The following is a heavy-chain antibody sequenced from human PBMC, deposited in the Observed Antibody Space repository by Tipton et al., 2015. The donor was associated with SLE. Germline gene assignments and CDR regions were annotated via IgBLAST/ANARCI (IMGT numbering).Heavy chain of an antibody. J-gene: IGHJ5*02. CDR1: GGSFSGYY. CDR3: ARDRSLNWFDP. V-gene: IGHV4-31*11. CDR2: IHYSGST. Sequence: TLSLICAVYGGSFSGYYWSWIRQHPGKGLEWIGYIHYSGSTYYNPSLKSRVTISADTSKNQFSLKLSSVTAADTALYYCARDRSLNWFDPWGQGTLVTVSS.